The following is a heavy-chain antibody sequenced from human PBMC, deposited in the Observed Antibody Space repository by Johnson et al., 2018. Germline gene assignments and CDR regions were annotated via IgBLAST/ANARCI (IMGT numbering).Heavy chain of an antibody. V-gene: IGHV4-39*01. Sequence: QVQLQESGPGLVKPSETLSLTCTVSGGSISTTTYYWGWIRQPPGKGLEWIGTMYYSGSTYYNPSLKSRVTVSIDTSKNQFSLKLSSVTAADTAVYYCMRSWVANSNWPYAMDGWGQGTTVTVSS. CDR3: MRSWVANSNWPYAMDG. CDR1: GGSISTTTYY. J-gene: IGHJ6*02. CDR2: MYYSGST. D-gene: IGHD1-20*01.